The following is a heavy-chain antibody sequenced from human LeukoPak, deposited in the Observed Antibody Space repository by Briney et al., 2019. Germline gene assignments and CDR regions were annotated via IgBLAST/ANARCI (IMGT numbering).Heavy chain of an antibody. CDR1: GGSFSGYY. J-gene: IGHJ4*02. CDR3: ARLSRTENYMVRGVYYFDY. D-gene: IGHD3-10*01. V-gene: IGHV4-34*01. CDR2: INHSGST. Sequence: PSETLSLTCAVYGGSFSGYYWSWIRQPPGKGLEWIGEINHSGSTNYNPSLKSRVTISVDTSKNQFSLKLSSVTAADTAVYYCARLSRTENYMVRGVYYFDYWGQGTLVTVSS.